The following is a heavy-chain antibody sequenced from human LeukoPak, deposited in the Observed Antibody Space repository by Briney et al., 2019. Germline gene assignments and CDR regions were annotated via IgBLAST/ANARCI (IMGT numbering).Heavy chain of an antibody. V-gene: IGHV1-2*02. J-gene: IGHJ5*02. D-gene: IGHD2-21*02. CDR3: ARDRVTLTTFQYDWFDP. CDR1: GYTFIGYY. Sequence: ASVKVSCKASGYTFIGYYMHWVRQAPGQGLEWMGWILPNSGGTNYAQKFQGRVTMTRDTSISTAYMELSRLRSDDTAVYYCARDRVTLTTFQYDWFDPWGQGTLVTVSS. CDR2: ILPNSGGT.